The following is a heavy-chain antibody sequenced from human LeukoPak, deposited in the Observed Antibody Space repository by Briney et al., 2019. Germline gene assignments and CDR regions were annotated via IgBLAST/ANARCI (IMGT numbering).Heavy chain of an antibody. CDR1: GFTFSSYG. J-gene: IGHJ4*02. Sequence: GGSLRLSCAASGFTFSSYGMHWVRQAPGKGLEWVAFIRYDGSNKYYADSVKGRFTISRDNSKNTLYLQMNSLRAEDTAVYYCARERSATVTTVPDYWGQGTLVTVSS. CDR3: ARERSATVTTVPDY. CDR2: IRYDGSNK. V-gene: IGHV3-30*02. D-gene: IGHD4-17*01.